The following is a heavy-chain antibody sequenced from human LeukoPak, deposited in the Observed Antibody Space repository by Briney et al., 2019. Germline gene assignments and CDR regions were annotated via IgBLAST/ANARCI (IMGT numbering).Heavy chain of an antibody. CDR3: ARDKSTFDV. J-gene: IGHJ6*04. CDR1: GGSFSGYY. Sequence: SETLSLTCAVYGGSFSGYYWSWIRQPPGKGLEWIGEINHSGSTNYNPSLKSRVTISVDTSKNQFSLKLSSVTAADTAVYYCARDKSTFDVWGKGTTVTVYS. V-gene: IGHV4-34*01. D-gene: IGHD2/OR15-2a*01. CDR2: INHSGST.